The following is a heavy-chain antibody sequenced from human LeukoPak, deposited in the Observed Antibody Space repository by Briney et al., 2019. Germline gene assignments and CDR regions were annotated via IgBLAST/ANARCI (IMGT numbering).Heavy chain of an antibody. CDR3: ARGLGYSYGFFDY. V-gene: IGHV3-33*01. J-gene: IGHJ4*02. Sequence: PGGSLRLSCAASGFTFSSYGMHWVRQAPGKGLEGVVVIWYDGSNKYYADSVKGRFTISRDNSKNTLYLQMNSLRAEDTAVYYCARGLGYSYGFFDYWGQGTLVTVSS. CDR1: GFTFSSYG. CDR2: IWYDGSNK. D-gene: IGHD5-18*01.